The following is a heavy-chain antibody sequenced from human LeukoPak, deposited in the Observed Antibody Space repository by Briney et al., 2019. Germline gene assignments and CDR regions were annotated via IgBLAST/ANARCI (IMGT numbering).Heavy chain of an antibody. D-gene: IGHD5-18*01. CDR2: IYTSGST. CDR1: GGSISSYY. J-gene: IGHJ4*02. CDR3: ARLNPGYSYALAADY. Sequence: SETLSLTCTVSGGSISSYYWSWIRQPPGKGLGWIGYIYTSGSTNYNPSLKSRVTISVDTSKNQFSLKLSSVTAADTAVYYCARLNPGYSYALAADYWGQGTLVTVSS. V-gene: IGHV4-4*09.